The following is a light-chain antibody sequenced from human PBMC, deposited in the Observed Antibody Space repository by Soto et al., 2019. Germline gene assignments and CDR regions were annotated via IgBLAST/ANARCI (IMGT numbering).Light chain of an antibody. V-gene: IGKV3-15*01. CDR1: QRVGND. CDR2: GAS. J-gene: IGKJ4*01. Sequence: ETVMTQSPATLSVSPGQGATLSCRASQRVGNDFAWYQQKAGQAPRLLIYGASTRATAIPARFSASGSGTEFTLTITSLQSEDFAVYYCQQYNNWPLTFGGGTKVDIK. CDR3: QQYNNWPLT.